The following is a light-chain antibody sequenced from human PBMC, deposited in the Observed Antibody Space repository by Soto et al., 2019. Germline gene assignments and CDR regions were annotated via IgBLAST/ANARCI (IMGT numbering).Light chain of an antibody. CDR1: SSDVGSYNL. J-gene: IGLJ2*01. Sequence: QSVLTQPASVSGSPGQSITISCTGTSSDVGSYNLVSWYQQHPGKAPKLMIYEGSKRPSGVSNRFSGSKSGNTASLTISGLQAEDEADYYCCSYAGRSTPVLFGGGTKVTVL. CDR3: CSYAGRSTPVL. CDR2: EGS. V-gene: IGLV2-23*01.